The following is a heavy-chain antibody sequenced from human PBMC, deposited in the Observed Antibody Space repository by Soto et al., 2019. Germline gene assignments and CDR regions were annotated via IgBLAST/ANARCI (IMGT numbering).Heavy chain of an antibody. CDR1: GFTFSSYA. D-gene: IGHD1-26*01. V-gene: IGHV3-23*01. J-gene: IGHJ6*02. Sequence: PGGSLRLSCAASGFTFSSYAITWVRQAPGKGLEWVSVISGSGDRTYYADSVKGRFTISRDNSKNTLYLQMNSLRAEDTAVYYCASGRGRYFYYGMGVWGQGTTVTVSS. CDR2: ISGSGDRT. CDR3: ASGRGRYFYYGMGV.